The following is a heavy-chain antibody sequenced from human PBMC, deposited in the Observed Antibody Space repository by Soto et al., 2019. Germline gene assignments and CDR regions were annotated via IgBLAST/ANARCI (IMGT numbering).Heavy chain of an antibody. CDR1: GYTFTAFY. CDR3: ARNVYWSGESCLGGWFDP. J-gene: IGHJ5*02. D-gene: IGHD3-3*01. CDR2: IHPKSGAI. Sequence: QVQLVQSGTEVRKPGASVKVSCKTSGYTFTAFYLHWLRQAPGQGPEWMGWIHPKSGAIKSAQKFQRRVTMTRDTAITTAYLELNTLTFDDTAVYYCARNVYWSGESCLGGWFDPWGQGTLVTVSS. V-gene: IGHV1-2*02.